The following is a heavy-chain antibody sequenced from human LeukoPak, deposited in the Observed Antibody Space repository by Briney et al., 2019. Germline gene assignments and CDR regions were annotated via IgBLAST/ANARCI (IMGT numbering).Heavy chain of an antibody. Sequence: TGGSLRLSCAASGFTFSSYSMNWVRQAPGKGLEWVSSISSSSSYIYYADSVKGRFTISRDNAKNSLYLQMNSLRAEDTAVYYCAADINWSGSYYNHLYYYYYMDVWGKGTTVTISS. CDR1: GFTFSSYS. CDR3: AADINWSGSYYNHLYYYYYMDV. V-gene: IGHV3-21*01. J-gene: IGHJ6*03. D-gene: IGHD3-10*01. CDR2: ISSSSSYI.